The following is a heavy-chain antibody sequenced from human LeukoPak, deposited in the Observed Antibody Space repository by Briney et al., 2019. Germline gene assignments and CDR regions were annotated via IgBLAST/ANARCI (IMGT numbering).Heavy chain of an antibody. CDR1: GFTFSSYW. CDR3: ASSLGALI. D-gene: IGHD1-26*01. J-gene: IGHJ4*02. V-gene: IGHV3-74*01. Sequence: PGGSLRLSCEASGFTFSSYWMHWVRQAPGKGLVWVSRIKTDGSSTNYADSVEGRFTISRDNAKNTVYLQMISLRAEDTAVYYCASSLGALIWGQGTLVTVPS. CDR2: IKTDGSST.